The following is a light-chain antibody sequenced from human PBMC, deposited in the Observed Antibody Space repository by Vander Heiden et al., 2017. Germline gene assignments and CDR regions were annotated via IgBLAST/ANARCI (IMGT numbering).Light chain of an antibody. V-gene: IGLV3-9*01. Sequence: SYELTQPLSVSVALGQTARITCGGNNIGSKNVHGYQQKPGQAPVLVIYRDSNRPSGIPERFSGSNSGNTATLTISRAQAGDEADYYCQVWDSSTAEVFGGGTKLTVL. CDR2: RDS. CDR3: QVWDSSTAEV. CDR1: NIGSKN. J-gene: IGLJ3*02.